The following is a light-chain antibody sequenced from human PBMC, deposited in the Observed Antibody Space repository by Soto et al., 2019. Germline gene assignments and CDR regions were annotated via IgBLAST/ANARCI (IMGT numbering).Light chain of an antibody. V-gene: IGKV1-9*01. CDR3: PQANSSPTT. CDR2: DAS. CDR1: QTLSSC. J-gene: IGKJ5*01. Sequence: IQLTQSPSFLSASLGDAVTITCGASQTLSSCLAWYQQKPGRAPKLLIYDASTLKSGVPSRGRATGSRTEGTLTISSLQPEDLPTDYCPQANSSPTTFGQGTRLEIK.